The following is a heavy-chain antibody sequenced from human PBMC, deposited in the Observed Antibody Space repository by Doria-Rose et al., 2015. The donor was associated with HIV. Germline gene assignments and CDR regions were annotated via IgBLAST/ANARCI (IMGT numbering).Heavy chain of an antibody. D-gene: IGHD6-13*01. V-gene: IGHV2-26*01. J-gene: IGHJ4*02. CDR2: IFSDDDR. CDR1: GVSLSSPGMG. CDR3: ARIKSSRWYHKYYFDF. Sequence: SGPVLVKPTETLTLTCTVSGVSLSSPGMGVSWIRQPPGKALEWLANIFSDDDRSYKTSLKSRLTISRGTAKSQVVLTRTDMDPVDTATYYCARIKSSRWYHKYYFDFWGQGTLVIVSA.